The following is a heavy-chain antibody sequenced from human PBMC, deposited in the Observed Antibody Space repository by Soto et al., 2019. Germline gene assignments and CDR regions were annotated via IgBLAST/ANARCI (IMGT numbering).Heavy chain of an antibody. CDR1: GYTFTSYG. Sequence: QVQLVQSGAEVKKPGASVNVSCKASGYTFTSYGVSWVRQAPGQGLEWMGWISAYNGNTNYAQKFQGRVIMTTDTSTSTAYMELRSLSSDDTAVYYCSRDRVVRWYRFDYWGHGTLVTVSS. CDR2: ISAYNGNT. V-gene: IGHV1-18*01. J-gene: IGHJ4*01. CDR3: SRDRVVRWYRFDY. D-gene: IGHD2-15*01.